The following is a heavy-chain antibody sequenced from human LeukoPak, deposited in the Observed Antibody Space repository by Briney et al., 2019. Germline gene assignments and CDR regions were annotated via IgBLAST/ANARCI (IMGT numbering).Heavy chain of an antibody. CDR2: IYYSGST. J-gene: IGHJ4*02. V-gene: IGHV4-39*07. CDR1: GGSISSSSYY. D-gene: IGHD2-2*01. Sequence: SETLSLTCTVSGGSISSSSYYWGWIRQPPGKGLEWIGSIYYSGSTYYNPSLKSRVTISVDTSKNQFSLKLSSVTAADTAVYYCARDVVPAARHRGGFDYWGQGTLVTVSS. CDR3: ARDVVPAARHRGGFDY.